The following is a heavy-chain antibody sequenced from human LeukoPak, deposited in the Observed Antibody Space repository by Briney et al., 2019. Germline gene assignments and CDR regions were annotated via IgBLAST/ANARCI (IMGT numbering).Heavy chain of an antibody. CDR3: ASAPSRRNIYYFDY. Sequence: GSLRLSCAASGFTFSSYGMHWVRQAPGKGLEWVSAISGSDARTYYAFSVKGRFTISRDNSKNTLFLQMNSLRAEDTAVYYCASAPSRRNIYYFDYWGQGTLATVSS. CDR1: GFTFSSYG. D-gene: IGHD3-3*02. CDR2: ISGSDART. V-gene: IGHV3-23*01. J-gene: IGHJ4*02.